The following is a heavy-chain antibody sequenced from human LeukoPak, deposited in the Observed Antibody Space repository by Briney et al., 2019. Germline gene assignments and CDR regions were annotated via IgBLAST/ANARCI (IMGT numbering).Heavy chain of an antibody. Sequence: GGSLRLSCAASGFTFSSYSMNWVRQAPGKGLEWVSSISSSSSYIYYADSVKGRFTISRDNAKNSLYLQMNSLRAEDTAVYYCARALWSGYYYYYYYYMDVWGKGTTVTVSS. CDR2: ISSSSSYI. J-gene: IGHJ6*03. CDR3: ARALWSGYYYYYYYYMDV. CDR1: GFTFSSYS. D-gene: IGHD3-3*01. V-gene: IGHV3-21*01.